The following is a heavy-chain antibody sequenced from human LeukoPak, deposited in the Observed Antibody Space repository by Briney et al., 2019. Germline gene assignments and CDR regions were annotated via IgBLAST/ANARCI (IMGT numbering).Heavy chain of an antibody. CDR2: INHSGIT. CDR3: ATLRD. D-gene: IGHD4-17*01. J-gene: IGHJ4*02. V-gene: IGHV4-34*01. CDR1: GGSFSGFY. Sequence: SETLSLTCAVNGGSFSGFYWIWVRQSPGKGLEWIGEINHSGITNYNPSLKSRVSISVDTSKNQFSLKLSSVTAADTAVYYCATLRDWGQGTLVTVSS.